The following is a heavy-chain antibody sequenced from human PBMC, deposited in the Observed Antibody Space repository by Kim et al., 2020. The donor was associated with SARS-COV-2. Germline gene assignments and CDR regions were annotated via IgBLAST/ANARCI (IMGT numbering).Heavy chain of an antibody. D-gene: IGHD2-21*02. V-gene: IGHV3-23*01. Sequence: GGSLRLSCVASGFTFRNYAMTWVRQAPGKGLEWVSGLGDSGRVKFYAASVKGRFTISRDNSENTLFLSMDSLRPEDTAIYYCARDRGGCSSAGGYCYFDAWGPGTPVTVS. J-gene: IGHJ4*02. CDR1: GFTFRNYA. CDR2: LGDSGRVK. CDR3: ARDRGGCSSAGGYCYFDA.